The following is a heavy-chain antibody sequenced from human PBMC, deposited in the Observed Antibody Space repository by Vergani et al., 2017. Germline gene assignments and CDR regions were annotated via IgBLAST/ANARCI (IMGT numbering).Heavy chain of an antibody. Sequence: EVQLVESGGGLVQPGGSLRLSCAASGFTFSNHYMDWVRQAPGKGLDWVGRIRTKRFTYTTEYAASVKGRFAISRDDSRNSLYLQMNSLKTEDTAVYYCARLDGASSWIYYWGQGTLVTVSS. CDR2: IRTKRFTYTT. CDR1: GFTFSNHY. CDR3: ARLDGASSWIYY. D-gene: IGHD6-13*01. V-gene: IGHV3-72*01. J-gene: IGHJ4*02.